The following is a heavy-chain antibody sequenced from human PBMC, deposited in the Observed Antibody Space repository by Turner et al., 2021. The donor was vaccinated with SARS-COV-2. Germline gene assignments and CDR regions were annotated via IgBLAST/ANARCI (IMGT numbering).Heavy chain of an antibody. D-gene: IGHD3-10*01. Sequence: EVQLVESGAGAVQPGGSLRLSCAASGFTFSDYWMHWVRQAPGKGLVWGSRINSDGSDTKYADSVRGRFTISRDNAKSTLYLQMNSLRAEDTAVYYCARVRAAGAGSYWPADYWGHGTLVTVSS. CDR3: ARVRAAGAGSYWPADY. V-gene: IGHV3-74*01. CDR2: INSDGSDT. CDR1: GFTFSDYW. J-gene: IGHJ4*01.